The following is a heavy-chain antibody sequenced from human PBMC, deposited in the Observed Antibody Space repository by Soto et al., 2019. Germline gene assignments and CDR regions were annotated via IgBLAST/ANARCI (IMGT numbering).Heavy chain of an antibody. V-gene: IGHV3-48*03. D-gene: IGHD1-1*01. CDR2: LNSYGNII. CDR1: GFTFSSYE. CDR3: ATKCQLPGPNL. Sequence: GGSLRLSCTASGFTFSSYEMNWVRQAPGKGLEWISYLNSYGNIINYADSVRGRFTISRDSAKNSLYLQMNSLRAEDTAVYYCATKCQLPGPNLWGQGTLVTVSS. J-gene: IGHJ4*02.